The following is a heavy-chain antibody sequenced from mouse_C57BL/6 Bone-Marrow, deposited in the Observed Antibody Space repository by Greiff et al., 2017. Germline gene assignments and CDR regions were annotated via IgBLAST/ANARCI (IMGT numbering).Heavy chain of an antibody. D-gene: IGHD3-2*02. Sequence: EVKLMESVGGLVQPGESLKLSCESNEYEFPSPDMSWVRKTPEKRLELVAAINSDGGNTYYPDTMERRFIISRDNTKKTLYLQMSSLRSEDTAMYYCARRQLMPLYWGQGTTLTVSS. CDR2: INSDGGNT. J-gene: IGHJ2*01. CDR1: EYEFPSPD. V-gene: IGHV5-2*03. CDR3: ARRQLMPLY.